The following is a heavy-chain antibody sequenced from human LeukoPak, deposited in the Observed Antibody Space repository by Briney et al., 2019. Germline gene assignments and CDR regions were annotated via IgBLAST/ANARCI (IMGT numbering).Heavy chain of an antibody. Sequence: SQTLPPTFAISGARSLSTSAAWNWFRHSPSKAFNGLGRTYYRSKWYNDYAVSVKSRITINPDTSKNQFSLQLNSVTPEDTAVYYCASGSDYDFDYWGQGTLVTVSS. D-gene: IGHD5-12*01. J-gene: IGHJ4*02. CDR2: TYYRSKWYN. CDR3: ASGSDYDFDY. V-gene: IGHV6-1*01. CDR1: GARSLSTSAA.